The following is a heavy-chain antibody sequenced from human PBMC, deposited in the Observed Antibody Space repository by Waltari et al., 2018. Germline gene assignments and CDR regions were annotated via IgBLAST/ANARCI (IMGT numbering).Heavy chain of an antibody. CDR1: GASITNYH. CDR3: AGRYYYYMDV. J-gene: IGHJ6*03. D-gene: IGHD3-9*01. CDR2: YVGGST. V-gene: IGHV4-4*07. Sequence: QVQLQESGPGLMKPSETLSLTCTVSGASITNYHWNWVRQSAGGGTGVDWAFYVGGSTDYNPSLRSRFTMSFDTSKNHFSLRLSSVTAADTAIYYCAGRYYYYMDVWGKGTTVTISS.